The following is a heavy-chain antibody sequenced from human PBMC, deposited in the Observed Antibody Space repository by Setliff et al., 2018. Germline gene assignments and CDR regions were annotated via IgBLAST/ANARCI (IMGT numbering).Heavy chain of an antibody. CDR1: GYTLINYG. V-gene: IGHV1-18*01. D-gene: IGHD2-8*01. CDR3: SRLVRYCTTTTCQSVPGAEV. J-gene: IGHJ4*02. Sequence: ASEKVSCKASGYTLINYGISWVRQAPGQGLEWMGWIGAYTGNTNYAQKFQGRVTMTTDTSTSTAYMELRSLRSDDTAVYYCSRLVRYCTTTTCQSVPGAEVWGQGTLVTVSS. CDR2: IGAYTGNT.